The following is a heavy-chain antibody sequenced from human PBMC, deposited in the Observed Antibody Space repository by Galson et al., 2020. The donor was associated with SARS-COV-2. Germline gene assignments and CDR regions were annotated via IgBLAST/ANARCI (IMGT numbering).Heavy chain of an antibody. D-gene: IGHD2-2*01. Sequence: SVKVSCKASGFTFTSSAVQWVRQARGQRLEWIGWIVVGSGNTNYAQKFQERVTITRDMSTSTAYMELSSLRSEDTAVYYCAAPYCSSTSGRDAFDIWGQGTMGTVSS. CDR3: AAPYCSSTSGRDAFDI. V-gene: IGHV1-58*01. J-gene: IGHJ3*02. CDR1: GFTFTSSA. CDR2: IVVGSGNT.